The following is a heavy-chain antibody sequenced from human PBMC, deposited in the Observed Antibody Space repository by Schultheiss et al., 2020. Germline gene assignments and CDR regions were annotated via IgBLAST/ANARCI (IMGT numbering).Heavy chain of an antibody. V-gene: IGHV1-69*02. Sequence: SVKVSCKASGYTFTGYYMHWVRQAPGQGLEWMGRIIPILGIANYAQKFQGRVTITADKSTSTAYMELSSLRSEDTAVYYCAGGFNWRFDYWGQGTLVTVSS. J-gene: IGHJ4*02. D-gene: IGHD1-1*01. CDR3: AGGFNWRFDY. CDR2: IIPILGIA. CDR1: GYTFTGYY.